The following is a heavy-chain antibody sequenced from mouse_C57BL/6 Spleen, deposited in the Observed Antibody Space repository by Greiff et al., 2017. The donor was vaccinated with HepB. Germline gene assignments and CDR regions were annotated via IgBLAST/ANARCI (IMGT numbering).Heavy chain of an antibody. CDR3: ARSPDSSGYYYAMDY. J-gene: IGHJ4*01. V-gene: IGHV1-4*01. D-gene: IGHD3-2*02. Sequence: VKLMESGAELARPGASVKMSCKASGYTFTSYTMHWVKQRPGQGLEWIGYINPSSGYTKYNQKFKDKATLTADKSSSTAYMQLSSLTSEDSAVYYCARSPDSSGYYYAMDYWGQGTSVTVSS. CDR1: GYTFTSYT. CDR2: INPSSGYT.